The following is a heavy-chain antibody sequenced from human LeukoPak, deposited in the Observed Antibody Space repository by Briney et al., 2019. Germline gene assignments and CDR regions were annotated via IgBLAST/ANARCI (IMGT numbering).Heavy chain of an antibody. V-gene: IGHV3-21*01. D-gene: IGHD2-2*01. CDR1: GFTFSSYS. CDR3: ARDGEFHCSSTSCYGGGFDY. CDR2: ISSGSTYM. Sequence: PGGSLRLSCAASGFTFSSYSMNWVRQAPGKGLEWVSSISSGSTYMYYADSVKGRFTISRDNAKNSLYLQMNSLRVEDTAVYYCARDGEFHCSSTSCYGGGFDYWGQGTLVTVSS. J-gene: IGHJ4*02.